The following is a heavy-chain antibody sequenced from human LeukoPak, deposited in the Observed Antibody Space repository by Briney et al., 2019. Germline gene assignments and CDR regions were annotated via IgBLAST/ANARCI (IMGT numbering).Heavy chain of an antibody. CDR2: IDPSDSYT. D-gene: IGHD3-22*01. Sequence: GESLKISCKGSGYSFTNYWINWVRQMPGKGLEWMGKIDPSDSYTNYSPSFQGHVTTSADKSISTAYLQWSSLKASDTAMYYCAREGPYYDSTSYQHYYFDYWGQGTLVTVSS. J-gene: IGHJ4*02. V-gene: IGHV5-10-1*01. CDR3: AREGPYYDSTSYQHYYFDY. CDR1: GYSFTNYW.